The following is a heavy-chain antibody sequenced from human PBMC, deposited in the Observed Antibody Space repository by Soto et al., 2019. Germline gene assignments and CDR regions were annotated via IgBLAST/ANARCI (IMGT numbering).Heavy chain of an antibody. J-gene: IGHJ6*02. CDR3: ARGRVESELLYYYYYGMDV. CDR2: TYYRSKWYN. CDR1: GDSVSSNSAA. Sequence: SQTLSLTCAISGDSVSSNSAAWNWIRQSPSRGLEWLGRTYYRSKWYNDYAVSAKSRITINPDTSKNQFSLQLNSVTPEDTAVYYCARGRVESELLYYYYYGMDVWGQGTTVTVSS. V-gene: IGHV6-1*01. D-gene: IGHD3-10*01.